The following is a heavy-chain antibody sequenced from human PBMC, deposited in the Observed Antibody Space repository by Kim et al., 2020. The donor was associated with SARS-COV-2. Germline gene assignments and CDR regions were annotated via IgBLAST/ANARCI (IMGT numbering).Heavy chain of an antibody. CDR1: GFTFSDYF. D-gene: IGHD6-13*01. Sequence: GGSLRLSCAASGFTFSDYFKSWIRQAPGKGLEWVSHISSSSTYTNYADSVKGRFTISRDNAKNSLYLQMNSLRAEDTAVYYCARDTTTAAADNYYYYGMDVWGQGTTVTVSS. J-gene: IGHJ6*02. CDR2: ISSSSTYT. V-gene: IGHV3-11*06. CDR3: ARDTTTAAADNYYYYGMDV.